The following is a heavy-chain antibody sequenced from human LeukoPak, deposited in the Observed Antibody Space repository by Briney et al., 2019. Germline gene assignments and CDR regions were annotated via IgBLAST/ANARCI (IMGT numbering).Heavy chain of an antibody. V-gene: IGHV4-38-2*02. CDR2: IYHSGSA. D-gene: IGHD6-13*01. CDR3: ARGRSSSFGY. Sequence: PETLSLTCTVSGYSISSGYYWGWIRQPPGKGLEWIGSIYHSGSAYYNPSLKSRVTISEDTSKNQFSLKLSSVTAADTAVYYCARGRSSSFGYWGQGTLVTVSS. CDR1: GYSISSGYY. J-gene: IGHJ4*02.